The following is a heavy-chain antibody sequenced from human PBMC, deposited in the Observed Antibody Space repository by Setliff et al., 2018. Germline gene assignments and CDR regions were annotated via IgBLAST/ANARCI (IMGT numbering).Heavy chain of an antibody. V-gene: IGHV2-5*01. D-gene: IGHD6-13*01. CDR1: GVSLSASGVG. Sequence: SGPTLVNPTATLTLTCSLSGVSLSASGVGVGWIRQPPGKALEWLALMFWNGGERYNPSLSSRLSIAKDTSRNEVVLTLINLDPLDTATYYFAHRQLGSAAAGASFDFWGRGTLVTVSS. CDR2: MFWNGGE. CDR3: AHRQLGSAAAGASFDF. J-gene: IGHJ4*02.